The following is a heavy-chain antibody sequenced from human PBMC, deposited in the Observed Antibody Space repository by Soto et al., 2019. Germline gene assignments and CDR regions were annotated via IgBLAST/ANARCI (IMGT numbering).Heavy chain of an antibody. D-gene: IGHD1-1*01. Sequence: QVQLQESGPRLVKPSETLSLTCSVSGGSMRDYYWSWIRQSPGKGPEWIGYIYYSGNTNYNPSLKSRVTISVDMPKSLFSLKLNSVTAADTAVYSCARQLGLWHPLDYWGRGTLVTVSS. CDR1: GGSMRDYY. CDR3: ARQLGLWHPLDY. J-gene: IGHJ4*02. CDR2: IYYSGNT. V-gene: IGHV4-59*01.